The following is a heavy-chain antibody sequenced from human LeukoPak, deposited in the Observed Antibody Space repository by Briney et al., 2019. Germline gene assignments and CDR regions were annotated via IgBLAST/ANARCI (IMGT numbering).Heavy chain of an antibody. CDR3: ANVYYDILTGRLDY. CDR1: GFTFSSYA. Sequence: PGGSLRLSCAASGFTFSSYAMSWVRQAPGKGLEWVSAISGSGGSTYYADSVRGRFTISRDNSKNTLYLQMNGLRAEDTALYYCANVYYDILTGRLDYWGQGTLVTVSS. CDR2: ISGSGGST. J-gene: IGHJ4*02. D-gene: IGHD3-9*01. V-gene: IGHV3-23*01.